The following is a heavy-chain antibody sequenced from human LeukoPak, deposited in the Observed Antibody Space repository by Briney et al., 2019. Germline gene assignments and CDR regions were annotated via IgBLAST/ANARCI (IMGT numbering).Heavy chain of an antibody. CDR3: ARGDWLVDY. V-gene: IGHV7-4-1*02. CDR2: INTNAGNP. Sequence: ASVKVPCKASGYTFINYAVNWVRLAPGQGLEWMGCINTNAGNPTYAQGFTGRFVFSLDTSVSTAYLQISSLKAEDTAVYYCARGDWLVDYWGQGTLVTVSS. CDR1: GYTFINYA. J-gene: IGHJ4*02. D-gene: IGHD6-19*01.